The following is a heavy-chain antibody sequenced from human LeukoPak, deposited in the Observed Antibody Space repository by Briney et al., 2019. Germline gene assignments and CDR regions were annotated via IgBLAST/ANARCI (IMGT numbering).Heavy chain of an antibody. V-gene: IGHV3-23*01. D-gene: IGHD3-22*01. CDR3: ARVDYYDSSGYYYDY. J-gene: IGHJ4*02. CDR1: GFTFSSYA. Sequence: GGSLRLSCAASGFTFSSYAMSWVRQAPGKGLERVSGISGSGGSTNYADSVKGRFTISRDNSKNTLYLQMNSLRAEDTAVYYCARVDYYDSSGYYYDYWGQGTLVTVSS. CDR2: ISGSGGST.